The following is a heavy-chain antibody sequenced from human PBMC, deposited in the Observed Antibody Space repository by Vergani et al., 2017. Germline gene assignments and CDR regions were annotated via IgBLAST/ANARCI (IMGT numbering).Heavy chain of an antibody. V-gene: IGHV1-46*01. J-gene: IGHJ5*02. D-gene: IGHD6-19*01. Sequence: QVQLVQSGAEVKKPGASVKVSCKASGYTFTRYYIHWVRQAPGQGLEWMGIINPSGGSTNYAQKFQGRVTMTRDTSTSTFYMELSSLRSEDTAVYYCARVGYSSGWYEFDPWGQGTLVTVSS. CDR3: ARVGYSSGWYEFDP. CDR2: INPSGGST. CDR1: GYTFTRYY.